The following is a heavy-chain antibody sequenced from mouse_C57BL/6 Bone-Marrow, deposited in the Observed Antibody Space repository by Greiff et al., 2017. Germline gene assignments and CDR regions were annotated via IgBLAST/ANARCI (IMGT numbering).Heavy chain of an antibody. CDR2: IYPGDGDT. J-gene: IGHJ1*03. CDR1: GYAFSSSW. D-gene: IGHD2-4*01. CDR3: ARSGDYGFWYFDV. V-gene: IGHV1-82*01. Sequence: QVQLQQSGAELARPGASVKLSCKASGYAFSSSWMNWVKQRPGKGLEWIGRIYPGDGDTNYNGKFKGKATLTADKSSSTAYMQLSSLTSEDSAVYFCARSGDYGFWYFDVWGTGTTVTVSS.